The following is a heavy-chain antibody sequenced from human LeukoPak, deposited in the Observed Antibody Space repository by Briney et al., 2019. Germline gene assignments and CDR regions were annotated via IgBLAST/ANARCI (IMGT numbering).Heavy chain of an antibody. Sequence: GGSLRLSCAASGFTFSSYGMHWVRQAPGKGLEWVAVISYDGSNKYYADSVKGRFTISRDNSKNTLYLQMNSLRAEDTAVYYCAKSFGGIAAAYYYYYGMDVWGQGTTVTVSS. V-gene: IGHV3-30*18. CDR1: GFTFSSYG. CDR2: ISYDGSNK. D-gene: IGHD6-13*01. J-gene: IGHJ6*02. CDR3: AKSFGGIAAAYYYYYGMDV.